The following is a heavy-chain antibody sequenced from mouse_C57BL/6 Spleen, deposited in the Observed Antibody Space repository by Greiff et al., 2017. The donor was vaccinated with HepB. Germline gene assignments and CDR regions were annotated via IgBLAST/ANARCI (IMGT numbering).Heavy chain of an antibody. J-gene: IGHJ2*01. CDR3: ARWGDDGYYDY. V-gene: IGHV1-69*01. CDR1: GYTFTSYW. D-gene: IGHD2-3*01. Sequence: QVQLQQPGAELVMPGSSVKLSCKASGYTFTSYWMHWVKQRPGQGLEWIGEIDPSDSYTNYNQKFKGKSTFTVDKSSSTAYMQLSSLTSEDSAVYYCARWGDDGYYDYWGQGTTLTVSS. CDR2: IDPSDSYT.